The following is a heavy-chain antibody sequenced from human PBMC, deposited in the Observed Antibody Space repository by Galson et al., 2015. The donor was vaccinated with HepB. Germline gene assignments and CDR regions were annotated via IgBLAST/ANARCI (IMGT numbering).Heavy chain of an antibody. CDR3: ARDLYTRTFDYYSGMGV. CDR2: INAGNGNT. V-gene: IGHV1-3*01. Sequence: SVKVSCKASGYSFTTYAIHWVRQAPGQRLEWMGWINAGNGNTKYSQNFQGRVTLIRDTSASTAYMELRSLSSEDTAVYYCARDLYTRTFDYYSGMGVWGQGTTVTVSS. J-gene: IGHJ6*02. CDR1: GYSFTTYA. D-gene: IGHD2-2*02.